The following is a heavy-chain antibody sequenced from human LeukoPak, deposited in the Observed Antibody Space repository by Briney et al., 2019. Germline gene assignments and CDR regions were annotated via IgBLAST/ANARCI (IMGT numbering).Heavy chain of an antibody. Sequence: SETLSLTYTVSGGSISSYYWSWIRQPPGKGLEWIGYIYYSGSTNYNPSLKSRVTISVDTSKNQFSLKLSSVTAADTAVYYCARAGGATTGAFDIWGQGTMVTVSS. CDR3: ARAGGATTGAFDI. CDR1: GGSISSYY. CDR2: IYYSGST. V-gene: IGHV4-59*01. D-gene: IGHD1-26*01. J-gene: IGHJ3*02.